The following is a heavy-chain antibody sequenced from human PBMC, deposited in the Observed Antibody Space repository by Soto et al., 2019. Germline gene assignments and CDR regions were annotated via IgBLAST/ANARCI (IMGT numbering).Heavy chain of an antibody. J-gene: IGHJ3*02. CDR1: GFTFSGSA. CDR3: TSLYVEGYYCGKSDDAFDI. V-gene: IGHV3-73*02. D-gene: IGHD3-22*01. Sequence: EVQLVESGGGLVQPGGSLKLSCAASGFTFSGSAMHWVRQASGKGLEWVGRIRSKANSYATAYAASVKGRFTISSDDSMNTKYLQMNSVKAEDTAVYYCTSLYVEGYYCGKSDDAFDIWGQGTMVTVSS. CDR2: IRSKANSYAT.